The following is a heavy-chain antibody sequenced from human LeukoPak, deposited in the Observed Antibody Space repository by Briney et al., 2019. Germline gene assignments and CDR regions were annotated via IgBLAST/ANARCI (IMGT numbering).Heavy chain of an antibody. CDR1: GGSISSYY. V-gene: IGHV4-4*07. D-gene: IGHD3-22*01. CDR3: ARDQYYYDSSGYYRFDY. Sequence: PSETLSLTCSVSGGSISSYYWSWIRQPAGKGLGWIGRTHTSGSTNYNPSLTNRVTMSVDTSKNQFSLKLSSVTAADTAVYYCARDQYYYDSSGYYRFDYWGQGTLVTVSS. J-gene: IGHJ4*02. CDR2: THTSGST.